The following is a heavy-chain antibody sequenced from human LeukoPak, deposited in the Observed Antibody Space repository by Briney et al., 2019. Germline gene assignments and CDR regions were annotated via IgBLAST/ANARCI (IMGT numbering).Heavy chain of an antibody. J-gene: IGHJ4*02. CDR1: GFTFSSYG. Sequence: GGSLRLSCAASGFTFSSYGMHWVRQAPGKGLEWVAVTWYDGSNKYYADSVKGRFTISRDNSKNTLYLQMNSLRAEDTAVYYCARGSRNSGSYAYYFDYWGQGTLVTVSS. CDR3: ARGSRNSGSYAYYFDY. V-gene: IGHV3-33*01. CDR2: TWYDGSNK. D-gene: IGHD1-26*01.